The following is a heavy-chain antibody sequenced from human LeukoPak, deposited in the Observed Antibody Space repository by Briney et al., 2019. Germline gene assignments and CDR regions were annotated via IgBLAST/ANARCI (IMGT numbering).Heavy chain of an antibody. Sequence: GASVKVSCKASGYTFTSYAMHWVRQAPGQRLEWMGWINAGNGNTKYSQKFQGRVTITRDTSASTAYMELSSLRSEDTAVYYCASPKETTVTNYYYGMDVWGQGTTVTVSS. CDR3: ASPKETTVTNYYYGMDV. CDR2: INAGNGNT. CDR1: GYTFTSYA. D-gene: IGHD4-11*01. J-gene: IGHJ6*02. V-gene: IGHV1-3*01.